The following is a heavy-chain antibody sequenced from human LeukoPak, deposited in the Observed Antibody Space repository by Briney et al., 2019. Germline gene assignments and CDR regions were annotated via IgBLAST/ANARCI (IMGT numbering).Heavy chain of an antibody. CDR2: ISGGGGST. V-gene: IGHV3-23*01. J-gene: IGHJ4*02. CDR3: AKGSRTRGVIHFDY. Sequence: GVSLRLSCAASGFTVRNYCMSWVRQAPGKGLEWVSSISGGGGSTYYADSVKGRFTISRDNSKNTLYLQMNSLRAEDTAIYYCAKGSRTRGVIHFDYWGQGTLVTVCS. CDR1: GFTVRNYC. D-gene: IGHD3-10*01.